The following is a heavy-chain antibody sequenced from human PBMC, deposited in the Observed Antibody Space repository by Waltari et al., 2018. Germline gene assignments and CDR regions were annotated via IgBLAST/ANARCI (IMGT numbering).Heavy chain of an antibody. D-gene: IGHD3-22*01. CDR1: GYSFTSYA. CDR3: AIGDSSGYYAMGITDFDY. V-gene: IGHV1-3*01. Sequence: QVQLVQSGAEVKTHGASVTVSCTASGYSFTSYAMHWMRQTPGKRLEWMGGINSGNGNTKYSQKFQGRVTITRDTSSSTAYMELSSLKSEDTTVYYCAIGDSSGYYAMGITDFDYWGQGTLVTVSS. CDR2: INSGNGNT. J-gene: IGHJ4*02.